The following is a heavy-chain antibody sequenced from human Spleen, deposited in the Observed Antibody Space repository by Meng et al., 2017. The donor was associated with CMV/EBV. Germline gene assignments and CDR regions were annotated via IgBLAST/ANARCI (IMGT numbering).Heavy chain of an antibody. J-gene: IGHJ6*02. CDR2: ISWNGDNI. Sequence: SLKISCAASGFIFDDYALHWVRLVPGKGLEWVSGISWNGDNIGYADSVKGRFTISRDNAQNSLSLQMNSLRAEDTALYYCARDRNNYGRKLYGMDVWGQGTTVTVSS. V-gene: IGHV3-9*01. D-gene: IGHD3-10*01. CDR3: ARDRNNYGRKLYGMDV. CDR1: GFIFDDYA.